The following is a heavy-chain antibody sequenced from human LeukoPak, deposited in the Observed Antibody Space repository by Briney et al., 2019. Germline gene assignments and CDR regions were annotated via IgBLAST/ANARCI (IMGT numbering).Heavy chain of an antibody. CDR1: GGTFSSYA. D-gene: IGHD3-9*01. CDR3: TLSDPTDDILTGPGAFDI. CDR2: IIPIFGTA. Sequence: VASVKVSCKASGGTFSSYAISWVRQAPGQGLEWMGGIIPIFGTANYAQKFQGRVTITADESTSTAYMELSSLRSEDTAVYYCTLSDPTDDILTGPGAFDIWGQGTTVTVSS. V-gene: IGHV1-69*13. J-gene: IGHJ3*02.